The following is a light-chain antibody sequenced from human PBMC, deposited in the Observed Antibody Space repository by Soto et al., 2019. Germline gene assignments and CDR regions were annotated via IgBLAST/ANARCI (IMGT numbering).Light chain of an antibody. CDR3: QQYYKWPPWT. CDR1: QSVNSN. J-gene: IGKJ1*01. CDR2: GAS. Sequence: EIVMTQSPATLSVSPGERATLSCRASQSVNSNLAWYQQKPSQAPRLLMYGASTRATGIPARFSGSGSGTEFTLTISSLQSEDFAFYYCQQYYKWPPWTFGQGTKVDIK. V-gene: IGKV3-15*01.